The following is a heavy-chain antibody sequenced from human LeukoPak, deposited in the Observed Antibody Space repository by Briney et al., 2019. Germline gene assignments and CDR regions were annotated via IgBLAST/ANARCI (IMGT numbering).Heavy chain of an antibody. CDR2: INPNSGGT. CDR3: ARGLAYYDGTGYPPLDS. V-gene: IGHV1-2*02. D-gene: IGHD3-22*01. CDR1: GYTFTGYY. Sequence: ASAWVSPKPSGYTFTGYYMYWVPQAPGQGLEWMGWINPNSGGTNYAQKFKGRVTMTRDSSINTDYMELSRLSSDDTAVYYCARGLAYYDGTGYPPLDSWGQGTLVTVSS. J-gene: IGHJ4*02.